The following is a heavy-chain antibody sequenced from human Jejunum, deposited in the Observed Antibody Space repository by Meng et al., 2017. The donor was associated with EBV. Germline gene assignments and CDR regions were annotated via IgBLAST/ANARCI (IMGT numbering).Heavy chain of an antibody. CDR1: GYIFSTYP. J-gene: IGHJ4*02. V-gene: IGHV1-3*01. Sequence: QVLVVQSGAGGQKSGASVKVSCSASGYIFSTYPMQWVRQAPGQRLEWMGWIIANSGDTSYAQKFQGRGTLTTDTSTSTAYMELRSLRSDDSAVYYCARDVFYRFDSWGQGTLVTVSS. CDR2: IIANSGDT. D-gene: IGHD4-11*01. CDR3: ARDVFYRFDS.